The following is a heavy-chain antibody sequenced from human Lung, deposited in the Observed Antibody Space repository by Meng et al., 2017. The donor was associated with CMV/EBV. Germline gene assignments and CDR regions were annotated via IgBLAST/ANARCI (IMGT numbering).Heavy chain of an antibody. J-gene: IGHJ4*02. D-gene: IGHD3-22*01. CDR1: GFTFSDAG. Sequence: GGSLRLSCSASGFTFSDAGLHWVRQASGRGLEWIGRIRNRANSHATAYVASVKGRFTISRDDLKNTMYLHMNSLKTDDTAVYYCSRGDSNGPLYWGPGTLVTVSS. V-gene: IGHV3-73*01. CDR3: SRGDSNGPLY. CDR2: IRNRANSHAT.